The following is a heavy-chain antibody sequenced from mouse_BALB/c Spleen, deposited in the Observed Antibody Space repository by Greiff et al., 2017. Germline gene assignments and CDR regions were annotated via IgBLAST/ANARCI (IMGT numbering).Heavy chain of an antibody. Sequence: EVKVVESGGGLVKPGGSLKLSCAASGFTFSSYAMSWVRQSPEKRLEWVAEISSGGSYTYYPDTVTGRFTISRDNAKNTLYLEMSSLRSEDTAMYYCARVGHSSGYSYAMDYWGQGTSVTVSS. D-gene: IGHD3-1*01. J-gene: IGHJ4*01. CDR3: ARVGHSSGYSYAMDY. CDR2: ISSGGSYT. V-gene: IGHV5-9-4*01. CDR1: GFTFSSYA.